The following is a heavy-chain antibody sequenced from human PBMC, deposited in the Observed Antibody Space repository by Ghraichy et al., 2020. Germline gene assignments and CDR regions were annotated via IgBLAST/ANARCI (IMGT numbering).Heavy chain of an antibody. J-gene: IGHJ4*02. CDR3: AQDPWFYFDSSGSGFAH. V-gene: IGHV3-23*01. CDR1: GFTFSDSA. D-gene: IGHD3-22*01. CDR2: ISGSGVNV. Sequence: GESLNISCVGSGFTFSDSAMSWFRQAPGKGLEWVSAISGSGVNVHYVDSVKGRFTISRDNSKNVVHLQMNRLRTEDTAVYYCAQDPWFYFDSSGSGFAHWGQGPQITVSS.